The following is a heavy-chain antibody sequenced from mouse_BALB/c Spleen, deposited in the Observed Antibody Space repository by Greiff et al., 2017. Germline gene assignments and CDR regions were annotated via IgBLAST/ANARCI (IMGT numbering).Heavy chain of an antibody. CDR3: NAWGNYERVDD. J-gene: IGHJ1*01. CDR1: GFNIKDYY. CDR2: IDPENGDT. D-gene: IGHD2-1*01. V-gene: IGHV14-4*02. Sequence: LVESGAELVRSGASVKLSCTASGFNIKDYYMHWVKQRPEQGLEWIGWIDPENGDTEYAPKFQGKATMTAETSSNTAYLQLSSLTSEDTGVYYCNAWGNYERVDDWGAGTTVTVSS.